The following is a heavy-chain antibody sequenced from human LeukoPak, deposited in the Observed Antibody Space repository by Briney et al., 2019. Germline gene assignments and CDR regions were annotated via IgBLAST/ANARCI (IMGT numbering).Heavy chain of an antibody. D-gene: IGHD4-17*01. CDR2: INPSGGST. J-gene: IGHJ4*02. V-gene: IGHV1-46*01. Sequence: ASVKVSCKASGYTFTCYYMHWVRQAPGQGLEWMGIINPSGGSTSYAQKFQGRVTMTRDTSTSTVYMELSSLRSEDTAVYYCASTATVVTPFDYWGQGTLVTVSS. CDR1: GYTFTCYY. CDR3: ASTATVVTPFDY.